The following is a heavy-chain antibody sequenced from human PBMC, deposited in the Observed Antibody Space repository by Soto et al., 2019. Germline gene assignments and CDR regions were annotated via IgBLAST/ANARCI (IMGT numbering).Heavy chain of an antibody. Sequence: QVQLVESGGGVVQPGRSLRLSCAASGFTFSSYGMHWVRQAPGKGLEWVAVISYDGSNKYYADSVKGRVTISRDNSKNTLYLQMNSLRAEDTAVYYCAKERDIVVVVAPLDYWGQGTLVTVSS. J-gene: IGHJ4*02. CDR3: AKERDIVVVVAPLDY. CDR2: ISYDGSNK. D-gene: IGHD2-15*01. V-gene: IGHV3-30*18. CDR1: GFTFSSYG.